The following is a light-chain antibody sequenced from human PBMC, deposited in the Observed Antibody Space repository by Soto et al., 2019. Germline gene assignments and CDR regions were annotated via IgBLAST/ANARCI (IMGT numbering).Light chain of an antibody. CDR2: DVT. CDR1: SSDVGGYKY. CDR3: SSYTSSSSYV. Sequence: QSSLTQPASVSGSPGQSIPISCTGTSSDVGGYKYVSWYQQHPDKAPKLIIYDVTNRPSGISNRFCGSKSGNTASLTISGLQAEDEADYYCSSYTSSSSYVFGTGTKVTVL. J-gene: IGLJ1*01. V-gene: IGLV2-14*01.